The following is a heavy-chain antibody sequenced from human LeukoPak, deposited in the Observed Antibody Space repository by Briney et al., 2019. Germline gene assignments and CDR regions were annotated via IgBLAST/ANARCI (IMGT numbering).Heavy chain of an antibody. CDR3: AKSFYDSSGYPPDGGAFDI. Sequence: QPGGPLRLSCAASGFTFSSYGMHWVRQAPGKGLEWVAVISYDGSNKYYADSVKGRFTISRDNSKNTLYLQMNSLRAEDTAVYYCAKSFYDSSGYPPDGGAFDIWGQGTMVTVSS. CDR1: GFTFSSYG. D-gene: IGHD3-22*01. CDR2: ISYDGSNK. J-gene: IGHJ3*02. V-gene: IGHV3-30*18.